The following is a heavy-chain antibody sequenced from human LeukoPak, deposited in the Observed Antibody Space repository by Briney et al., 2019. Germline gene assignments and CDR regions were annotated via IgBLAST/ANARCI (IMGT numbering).Heavy chain of an antibody. V-gene: IGHV1-2*02. J-gene: IGHJ6*03. CDR1: GYTFTGYY. CDR2: INPNSGGT. D-gene: IGHD6-13*01. Sequence: ASVKVSCKAPGYTFTGYYMHWVRQAPGQGLEWMGWINPNSGGTNYAQKFQGRVTMTRDTSISTAYMELSRLRSDDTAVYYCARGGSRATEDYYYYMDVWGKGTTVTVSS. CDR3: ARGGSRATEDYYYYMDV.